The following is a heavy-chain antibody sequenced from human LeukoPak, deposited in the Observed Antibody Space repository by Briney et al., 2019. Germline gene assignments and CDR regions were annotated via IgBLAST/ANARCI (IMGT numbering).Heavy chain of an antibody. V-gene: IGHV1-8*01. D-gene: IGHD4-17*01. CDR1: GYTFTSYD. CDR3: ARGRTTVTTFYYYYYGMDV. CDR2: MNPNSGNT. J-gene: IGHJ6*02. Sequence: PLASVKVSCKASGYTFTSYDINWVRQATGQGLEWMGWMNPNSGNTGCAQKFQGRVTMTRNTSISTAYMELSSLRSEDTAVYYCARGRTTVTTFYYYYYGMDVWGQGTTVTVSS.